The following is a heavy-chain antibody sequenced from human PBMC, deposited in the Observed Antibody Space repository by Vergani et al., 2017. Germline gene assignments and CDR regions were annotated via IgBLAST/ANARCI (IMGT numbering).Heavy chain of an antibody. Sequence: QVQLVQSGAEVKKPGSSVKVSCKASGGTFSSYAISWVRQAPGQGLEWMGIINPSGGSTSYAQKFQGRVTMTRDTSTSTVYMELSSLRSEDTAVYYCARDKAITVLDAFDIWGQGTMVTVSS. V-gene: IGHV1-46*01. CDR1: GGTFSSYA. CDR2: INPSGGST. D-gene: IGHD1-20*01. CDR3: ARDKAITVLDAFDI. J-gene: IGHJ3*02.